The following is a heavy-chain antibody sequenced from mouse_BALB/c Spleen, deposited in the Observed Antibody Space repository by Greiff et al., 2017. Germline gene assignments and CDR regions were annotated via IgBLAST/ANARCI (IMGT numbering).Heavy chain of an antibody. CDR2: IWAGGST. J-gene: IGHJ3*01. Sequence: VQVVESGPGLVAPSQSLSITCTVSGFSLTSYGVHWVRQPPGKGLEWLGVIWAGGSTNYNSALMSRLSISKDNSKSQVFLKMNSLQTDDTAMYYCARERTGFAYWGQGTLVTVSA. D-gene: IGHD4-1*01. CDR3: ARERTGFAY. V-gene: IGHV2-9*02. CDR1: GFSLTSYG.